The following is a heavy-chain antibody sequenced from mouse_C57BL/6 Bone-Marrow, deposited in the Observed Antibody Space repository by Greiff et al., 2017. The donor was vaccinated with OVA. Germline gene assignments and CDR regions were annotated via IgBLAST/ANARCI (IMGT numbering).Heavy chain of an antibody. Sequence: EVKLVESGGGLVKPGGSLKLSCAASGFTFSSYAMSWVRQTPEKRLEWVATISDGGSYTYYPDNVKGRFTISRDNAKNNLYLQMSHLKSEDTAMYYCARGPSTGTSFDYGGQGTTLTVSS. J-gene: IGHJ2*01. CDR1: GFTFSSYA. V-gene: IGHV5-4*03. CDR3: ARGPSTGTSFDY. D-gene: IGHD4-1*02. CDR2: ISDGGSYT.